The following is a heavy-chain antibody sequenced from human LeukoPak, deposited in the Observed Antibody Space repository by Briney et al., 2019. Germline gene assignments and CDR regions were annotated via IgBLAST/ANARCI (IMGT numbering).Heavy chain of an antibody. CDR1: GFTFEKHG. CDR2: LNWNGGST. J-gene: IGHJ3*02. Sequence: GGSLRLSCAASGFTFEKHGMSWVRQAPGKGLEWVSGLNWNGGSTGYADSVKGRFTISRDNAKKSLYLQMNSLRAEDTALYFCARDGSYTALDIWGQGTMVTVSS. D-gene: IGHD1-26*01. V-gene: IGHV3-20*04. CDR3: ARDGSYTALDI.